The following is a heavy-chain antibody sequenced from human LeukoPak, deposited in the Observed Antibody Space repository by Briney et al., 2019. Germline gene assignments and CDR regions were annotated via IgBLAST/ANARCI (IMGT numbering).Heavy chain of an antibody. CDR1: GGTFSSYA. CDR2: IIPIFGTA. D-gene: IGHD3-9*01. Sequence: GASVKVFCKASGGTFSSYAISWVRQAPGQGLEWMGGIIPIFGTANYAQKFQGRVTITADKSTSTAYMELSSLRSEDTAVYYCARLETYYDILTGYYEGDYWGQGTLVTVSS. V-gene: IGHV1-69*06. CDR3: ARLETYYDILTGYYEGDY. J-gene: IGHJ4*02.